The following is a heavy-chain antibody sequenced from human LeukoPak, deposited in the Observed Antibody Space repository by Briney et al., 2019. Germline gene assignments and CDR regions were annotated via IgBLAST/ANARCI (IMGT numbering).Heavy chain of an antibody. V-gene: IGHV3-30-3*01. D-gene: IGHD2/OR15-2a*01. Sequence: GGSLRLSCAASGFTFSNYAMHWVRQAPGRGLEWVAFISYDGSNTYHADSVKGRFTISRDNSKNTVYLQMNSLRAEDTAVYYCAGVLGPLGGYWGQGILVTVSS. CDR2: ISYDGSNT. CDR1: GFTFSNYA. J-gene: IGHJ4*02. CDR3: AGVLGPLGGY.